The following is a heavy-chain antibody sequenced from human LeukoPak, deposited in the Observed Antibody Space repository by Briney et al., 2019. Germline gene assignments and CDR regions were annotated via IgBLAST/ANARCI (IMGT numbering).Heavy chain of an antibody. J-gene: IGHJ3*02. CDR1: GGSISSGSYY. CDR3: ARGRLTSHAFDI. V-gene: IGHV4-61*02. CDR2: IYTSGST. D-gene: IGHD3-16*01. Sequence: SQTLSLTCTVSGGSISSGSYYWSWIRQPAGKGLEWIGRIYTSGSTNYNPSLKSRVTISVDTSKNQFSLKLSSVTAADTAVYYCARGRLTSHAFDIWGQGTMVTVSP.